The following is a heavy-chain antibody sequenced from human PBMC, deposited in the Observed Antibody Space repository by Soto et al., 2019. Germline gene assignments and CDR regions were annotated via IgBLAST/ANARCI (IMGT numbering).Heavy chain of an antibody. Sequence: GGSLRLSCAASGFTFSSYSMNWVRQAPGKGLEWVSYISSSSSTIYYADSVKGRFTISRDNAKNSLYLQMSSLRVEDTAVYYCASLDPRDPGIAGGSAFDIWGQGTMVTVSS. CDR2: ISSSSSTI. J-gene: IGHJ3*02. D-gene: IGHD6-13*01. CDR1: GFTFSSYS. CDR3: ASLDPRDPGIAGGSAFDI. V-gene: IGHV3-48*04.